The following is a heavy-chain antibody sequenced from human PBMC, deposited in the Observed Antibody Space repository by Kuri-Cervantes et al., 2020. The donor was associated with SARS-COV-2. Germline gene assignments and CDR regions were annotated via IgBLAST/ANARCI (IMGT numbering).Heavy chain of an antibody. CDR1: GFTFSSYG. D-gene: IGHD6-19*01. CDR2: IRYDGSNK. J-gene: IGHJ4*02. Sequence: GESLKFSCAASGFTFSSYGMHWVRQAPGRGLEWVAFIRYDGSNKYYADSVKGRFTISRDNSKNTLYLQMNSLRAEDTAVYYCAKERSNRVAVAQWGQGTLVTVSS. CDR3: AKERSNRVAVAQ. V-gene: IGHV3-30*02.